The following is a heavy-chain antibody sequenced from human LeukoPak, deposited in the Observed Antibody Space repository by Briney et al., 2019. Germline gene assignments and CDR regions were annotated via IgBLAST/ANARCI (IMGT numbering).Heavy chain of an antibody. J-gene: IGHJ5*02. Sequence: ASVKVSCKASGYIFTKYYMHWLRQAPGQGLEWMGIINPSGGSATYAQKFQVRVTMTSDTSTNTAYMELSGLRSEDTAIYYCARDRELRITLGGAAWFDPWGQGTLVTVSS. CDR3: ARDRELRITLGGAAWFDP. V-gene: IGHV1-46*01. CDR2: INPSGGSA. CDR1: GYIFTKYY. D-gene: IGHD3-16*01.